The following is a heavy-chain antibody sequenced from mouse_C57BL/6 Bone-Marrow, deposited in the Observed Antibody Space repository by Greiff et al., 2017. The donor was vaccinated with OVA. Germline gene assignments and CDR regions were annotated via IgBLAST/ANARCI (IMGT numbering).Heavy chain of an antibody. D-gene: IGHD2-2*01. Sequence: VQLKQSGPELVKPGASVKISCKASGYSFTGYYMHWVKQSSEKSLEWIGVINPSTGGTSYNQKFTGKATLTVDKSSSTAYMQLKSLTSEDSAVHYCARRVTTAHFDDWGKGTTLTVSS. CDR3: ARRVTTAHFDD. CDR1: GYSFTGYY. CDR2: INPSTGGT. V-gene: IGHV1-43*01. J-gene: IGHJ2*01.